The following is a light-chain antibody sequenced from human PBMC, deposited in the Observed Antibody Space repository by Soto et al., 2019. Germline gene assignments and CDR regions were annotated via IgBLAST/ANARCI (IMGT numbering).Light chain of an antibody. J-gene: IGKJ2*01. CDR2: DAS. V-gene: IGKV3-15*01. Sequence: EIVMTQSPATLSVSPGEGATLSCRASQSVSTNLAWYQQKPGQAPSLLIFDASTRATGVPAGFGGSGSGTEFTLTISSLQSEDFAVYYCQQYNNWPPITFGQGTKLEIK. CDR1: QSVSTN. CDR3: QQYNNWPPIT.